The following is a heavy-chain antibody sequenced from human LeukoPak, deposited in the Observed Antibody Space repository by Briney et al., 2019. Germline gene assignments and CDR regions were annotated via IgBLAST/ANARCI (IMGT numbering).Heavy chain of an antibody. CDR3: TTIKRGNIFGYFDF. V-gene: IGHV4-59*11. J-gene: IGHJ4*02. Sequence: PSETLSLTCTVCGGSMTTHYWNWIRQTPGKGLEWIGYVFDSGRTKENPSLKSRFTLSADTSKNQSSLRLSSVSAADTAVYYCTTIKRGNIFGYFDFWGQGILVTVSS. D-gene: IGHD5-18*01. CDR2: VFDSGRT. CDR1: GGSMTTHY.